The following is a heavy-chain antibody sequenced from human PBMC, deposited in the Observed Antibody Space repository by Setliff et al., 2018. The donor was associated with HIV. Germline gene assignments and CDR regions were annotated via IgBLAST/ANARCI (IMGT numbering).Heavy chain of an antibody. J-gene: IGHJ4*02. D-gene: IGHD3-10*01. CDR1: GFMYNKFW. CDR2: SRKKDNSYIT. CDR3: IFYYYGYPY. V-gene: IGHV3-72*01. Sequence: GGSLRLSCEASGFMYNKFWMSWVRQAPGKGLEWVGRSRKKDNSYITEYAASVKGRFTVSRDDSKNSLYLQMNSLNTEDTATYYGIFYYYGYPYWGQGTLVTVSS.